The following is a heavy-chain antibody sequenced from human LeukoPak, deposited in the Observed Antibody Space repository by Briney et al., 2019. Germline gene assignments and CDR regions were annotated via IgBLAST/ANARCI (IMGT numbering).Heavy chain of an antibody. D-gene: IGHD3-3*01. Sequence: PGRSLRLSCAASGFTFSSYGMHWVRQAPGKGLEWVAVISYDGSNKYYADSVKGRFTISRDNSKNTLYLQMNSLRAEDTAVYYCARVVRFLEWLLLDYWGRGTLVTVSS. V-gene: IGHV3-30*03. CDR2: ISYDGSNK. CDR1: GFTFSSYG. CDR3: ARVVRFLEWLLLDY. J-gene: IGHJ4*02.